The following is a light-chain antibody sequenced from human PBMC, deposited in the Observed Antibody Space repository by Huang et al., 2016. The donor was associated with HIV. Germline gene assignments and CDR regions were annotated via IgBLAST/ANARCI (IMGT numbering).Light chain of an antibody. CDR3: MQALQTPDT. Sequence: DIVMTQSPLSLPVTPGEPASISCRSSQSLLHSNGYNYLDWDLQKPGQSPQLLIYLGANRASGVPDRFSGSGSGTDFTLKISRVEAEDVGVYYCMQALQTPDTFGQGTKLEIK. J-gene: IGKJ2*01. CDR1: QSLLHSNGYNY. V-gene: IGKV2-28*01. CDR2: LGA.